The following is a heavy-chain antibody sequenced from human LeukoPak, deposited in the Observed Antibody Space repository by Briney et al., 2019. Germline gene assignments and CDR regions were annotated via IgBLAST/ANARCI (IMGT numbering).Heavy chain of an antibody. Sequence: GGSLRLSCVASGFTFSSYWMHWVRQAPGKGLVWAPRIDSDGRRTTSASYAESVKGRFTISRDNARNTLYLQMNNLRAEDTAVYHCARDVWGDRDSYFDRWGQGTLVTVSS. V-gene: IGHV3-74*01. D-gene: IGHD2-21*01. J-gene: IGHJ4*02. CDR2: IDSDGRRTTSA. CDR1: GFTFSSYW. CDR3: ARDVWGDRDSYFDR.